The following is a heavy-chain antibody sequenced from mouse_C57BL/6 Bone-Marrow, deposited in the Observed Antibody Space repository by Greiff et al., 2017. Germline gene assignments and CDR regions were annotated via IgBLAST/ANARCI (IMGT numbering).Heavy chain of an antibody. CDR3: ARDADDDQGYFDY. CDR2: SRNKANDYTT. D-gene: IGHD2-12*01. V-gene: IGHV7-1*01. J-gene: IGHJ2*01. CDR1: GFTFSDFY. Sequence: EVKLMESGGGLVQSGRSLRLSCATSGFTFSDFYMEWVRQAPGKGLEWIAASRNKANDYTTEYSASVKGRFIVSRDTSQSILYLQMNALRAEDTAIYYCARDADDDQGYFDYWGQGTTLTVSS.